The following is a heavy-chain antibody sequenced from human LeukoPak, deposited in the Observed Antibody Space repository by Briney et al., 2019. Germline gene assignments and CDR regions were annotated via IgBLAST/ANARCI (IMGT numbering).Heavy chain of an antibody. CDR3: ARVGQWSPFDY. J-gene: IGHJ4*02. CDR2: IYHSGCT. D-gene: IGHD6-19*01. CDR1: GYSISSGYY. Sequence: SETLSLTCAVSGYSISSGYYWGWIRQPPGKGLEWIGSIYHSGCTYYNPSLKSRVTISVDTSKNQFSLKLSSVTAADTAVYYCARVGQWSPFDYWGQGTLVTVSS. V-gene: IGHV4-38-2*01.